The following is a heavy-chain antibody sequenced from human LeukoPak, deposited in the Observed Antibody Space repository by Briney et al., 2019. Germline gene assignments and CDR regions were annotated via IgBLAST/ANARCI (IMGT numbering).Heavy chain of an antibody. Sequence: GGSLRLSCEASGFTFNTYSMNWARQAPGKGLEWVSSIASSGGYMFYADSVKGRFNISRDNAKDSLYLQMNSLTTEDTAVYYCAFRDFWSGYDYWGQGTLVTVSS. V-gene: IGHV3-21*06. CDR2: IASSGGYM. D-gene: IGHD3-3*01. CDR1: GFTFNTYS. J-gene: IGHJ4*02. CDR3: AFRDFWSGYDY.